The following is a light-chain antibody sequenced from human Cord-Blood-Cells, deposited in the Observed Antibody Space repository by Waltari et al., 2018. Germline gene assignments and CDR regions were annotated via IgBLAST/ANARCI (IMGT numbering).Light chain of an antibody. V-gene: IGLV2-11*01. CDR2: DVS. CDR3: CSYAGSYTFV. Sequence: QSALTQPRSVSGSPGQSVTISCTGTSSDVGGYNYVSWYQQHPGQAPKLMIYDVSNRPSGVPDRFSGFKSGNTASLTISGLQAEDEADYYCCSYAGSYTFVFGTGTKVTVL. J-gene: IGLJ1*01. CDR1: SSDVGGYNY.